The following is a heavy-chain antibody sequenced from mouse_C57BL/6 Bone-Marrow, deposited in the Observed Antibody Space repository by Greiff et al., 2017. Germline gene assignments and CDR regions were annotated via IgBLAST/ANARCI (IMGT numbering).Heavy chain of an antibody. Sequence: QVQLKESGPGLVAPSQSLSITCTVSGFSLTSYGVHWVRQPPGKGLEWLVVIWSDGSTTYNSALKSRLSISQDNSKSQVFLKMNSLQTDDTAMYYCARHDPLSTVVAPDAMDYWGQGTSVTVSS. CDR1: GFSLTSYG. CDR2: IWSDGST. V-gene: IGHV2-6-1*01. CDR3: ARHDPLSTVVAPDAMDY. J-gene: IGHJ4*01. D-gene: IGHD1-1*01.